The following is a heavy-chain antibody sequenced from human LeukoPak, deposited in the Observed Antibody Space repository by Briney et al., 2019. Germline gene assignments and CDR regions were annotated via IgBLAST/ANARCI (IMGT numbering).Heavy chain of an antibody. J-gene: IGHJ5*02. Sequence: SVKVSCKASGGTFSSYAISWVRQAPGQGLEWMGGIILIFGTANYAQKLQGRVTITADKSTSTAYMELSSLRSEDTAVYYCARGLHVRGAYKKSNWFDPWGQGTLVTVSS. CDR2: IILIFGTA. CDR1: GGTFSSYA. D-gene: IGHD3-10*02. V-gene: IGHV1-69*06. CDR3: ARGLHVRGAYKKSNWFDP.